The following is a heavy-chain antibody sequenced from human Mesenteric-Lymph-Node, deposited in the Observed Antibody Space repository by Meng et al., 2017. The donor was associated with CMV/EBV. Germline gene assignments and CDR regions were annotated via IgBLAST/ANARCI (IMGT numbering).Heavy chain of an antibody. CDR1: GFTFSDYY. J-gene: IGHJ6*02. Sequence: GESLKISCAASGFTFSDYYMSWIRQAPGKGLEWLSYISGSGTTIYYADSVKGRFTISRDNAKNSLSLQMNSLRAEDTAVYYCARRESYQQGYGMDVWGQGTTVTVSS. V-gene: IGHV3-11*01. D-gene: IGHD2-2*01. CDR2: ISGSGTTI. CDR3: ARRESYQQGYGMDV.